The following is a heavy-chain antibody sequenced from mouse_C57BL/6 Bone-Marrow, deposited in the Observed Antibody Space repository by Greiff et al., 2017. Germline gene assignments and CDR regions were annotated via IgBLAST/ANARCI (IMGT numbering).Heavy chain of an antibody. J-gene: IGHJ3*01. CDR1: GYTFTDYY. D-gene: IGHD1-1*01. Sequence: EVQLQQSGPELVKPGASVKISCKASGYTFTDYYMNWVKQSHGKSLEWIGDINPNNGGTSYNQKFKGKATLTVDKSSSTAYMELRSLTSEDSAVYYCASYYYGSSYPFAYWGQGPLVTVSA. V-gene: IGHV1-26*01. CDR3: ASYYYGSSYPFAY. CDR2: INPNNGGT.